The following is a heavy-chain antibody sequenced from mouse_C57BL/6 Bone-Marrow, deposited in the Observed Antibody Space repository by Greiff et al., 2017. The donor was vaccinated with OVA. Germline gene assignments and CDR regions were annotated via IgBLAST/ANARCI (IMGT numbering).Heavy chain of an antibody. CDR1: GYSITSGYY. Sequence: ESGPGLVTPSQSLSLTCSVTGYSITSGYYLNWIRQFPGNKLEWIGYISYDGSNNYNPSLKNPISITRDTSKNQFFLKWNAVTTEDTATYDCARDRSYPIYYAMDYWGQGTSVTVSS. CDR3: ARDRSYPIYYAMDY. J-gene: IGHJ4*01. CDR2: ISYDGSN. D-gene: IGHD1-1*01. V-gene: IGHV3-6*01.